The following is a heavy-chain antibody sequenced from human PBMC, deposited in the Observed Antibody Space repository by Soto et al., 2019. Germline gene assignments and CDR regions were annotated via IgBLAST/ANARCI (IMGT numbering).Heavy chain of an antibody. V-gene: IGHV3-23*01. J-gene: IGHJ4*02. Sequence: GGSLRLSFTSSGFTFRSYAMSWVRQAPGKGLEWVSAISGSGGSTYYADSVKGRFTISRDNSKNTLYLQMNSLRAEDTAVYYCAKAVHGAVAGPEFDYWGQGTLVTVSS. CDR3: AKAVHGAVAGPEFDY. CDR2: ISGSGGST. CDR1: GFTFRSYA. D-gene: IGHD6-19*01.